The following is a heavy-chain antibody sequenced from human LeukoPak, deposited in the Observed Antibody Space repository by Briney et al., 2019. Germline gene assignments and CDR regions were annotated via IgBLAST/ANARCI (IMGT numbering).Heavy chain of an antibody. Sequence: PSETLSLTCTVSGYSISSGYYWGWIRQPPGKGLEWIGSIYHSGSTYYNPSLKSRVTISVVTSKNQFSLKLSSVTAADTAVYYCARGSAVTSFFGYFDLWGRGTLVTVSS. CDR2: IYHSGST. D-gene: IGHD4-17*01. CDR1: GYSISSGYY. J-gene: IGHJ2*01. CDR3: ARGSAVTSFFGYFDL. V-gene: IGHV4-38-2*02.